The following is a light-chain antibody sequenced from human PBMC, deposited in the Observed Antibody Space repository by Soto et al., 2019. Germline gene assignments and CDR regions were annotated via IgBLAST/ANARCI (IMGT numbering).Light chain of an antibody. CDR3: QSYDSSLGRVV. Sequence: QSVLTQPPSVSGAPGQRVTISCTGSSSNIGAGYVVNWYQQLPGTAPKLLIYGNTNRPSGVPDRFSGSKSGTSASLAITGRQAADETDYYCQSYDSSLGRVVFGGGTKLTVL. CDR2: GNT. V-gene: IGLV1-40*01. CDR1: SSNIGAGYV. J-gene: IGLJ2*01.